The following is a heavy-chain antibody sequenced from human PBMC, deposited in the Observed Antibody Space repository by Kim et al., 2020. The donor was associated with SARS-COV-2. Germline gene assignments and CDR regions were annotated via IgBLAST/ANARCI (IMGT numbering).Heavy chain of an antibody. D-gene: IGHD5-12*01. CDR1: GSTFSSYS. V-gene: IGHV3-48*02. CDR3: ARDGIGYSGYDYTLDYYYYGMDV. CDR2: ISSSSSTI. Sequence: GGSLRLSCAASGSTFSSYSMNWVRQAPGKGLEWVSYISSSSSTIYYADSVKGRFTISRDNAKNSLYLQMNSLRDEDTAVYYCARDGIGYSGYDYTLDYYYYGMDVWGQGTTVTVSS. J-gene: IGHJ6*02.